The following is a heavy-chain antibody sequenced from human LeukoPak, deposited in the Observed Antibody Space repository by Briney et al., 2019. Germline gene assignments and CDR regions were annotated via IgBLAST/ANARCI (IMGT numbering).Heavy chain of an antibody. CDR3: ARDLSAAGDY. D-gene: IGHD6-13*01. J-gene: IGHJ4*02. V-gene: IGHV3-23*01. CDR1: GLIFSNYA. CDR2: IRGSGGST. Sequence: GGSLRLSCAASGLIFSNYAMSWVRQAPGKGLEWVSAIRGSGGSTSYAQKFQGRVTMTRDTSTSTVYMELSSLRSEDTAVYYCARDLSAAGDYWGQGTLVTVSS.